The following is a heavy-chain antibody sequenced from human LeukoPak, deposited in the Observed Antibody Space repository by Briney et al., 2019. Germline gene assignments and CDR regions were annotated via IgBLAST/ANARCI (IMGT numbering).Heavy chain of an antibody. CDR1: GYSISSAYY. V-gene: IGHV4-38-2*02. CDR2: LYPSGST. CDR3: ARGAYYDSSGYHDVFDI. D-gene: IGHD3-22*01. J-gene: IGHJ3*02. Sequence: PSETLSLTCTVSGYSISSAYYWGWIRPPPGKGLEWIGILYPSGSTYYNPSLKGRVTISVDTSKNQFSLKLSSVTAADTAVYNCARGAYYDSSGYHDVFDIWGQGTMVTVSS.